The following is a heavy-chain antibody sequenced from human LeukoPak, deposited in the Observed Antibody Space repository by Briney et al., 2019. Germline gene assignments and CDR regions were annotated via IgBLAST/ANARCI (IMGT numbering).Heavy chain of an antibody. Sequence: PSETLSLTCAVYGGSFGGYYWSWIRQPPVKGLEWIGEINHSGSTNYNPSLKSRVTISVDTSKNQFSLKLSSVTAADTAVYYCARTYSNYVSLNWFDPWGQGTLVTVSS. V-gene: IGHV4-34*01. J-gene: IGHJ5*02. CDR2: INHSGST. D-gene: IGHD4-11*01. CDR3: ARTYSNYVSLNWFDP. CDR1: GGSFGGYY.